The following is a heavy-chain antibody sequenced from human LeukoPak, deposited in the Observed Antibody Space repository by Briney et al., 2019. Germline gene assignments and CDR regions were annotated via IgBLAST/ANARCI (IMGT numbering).Heavy chain of an antibody. Sequence: GRSLRLSCAASGFTFDDYAMHWVRQAPGKGLEWVSGISWNSGSIGYADSVKGRFTISRDNAKNSLYLQMNSLRAEDTALYYCAKGLTGYYPYYYYGMDVWGQGTTVTVSS. CDR3: AKGLTGYYPYYYYGMDV. J-gene: IGHJ6*02. D-gene: IGHD3-9*01. CDR1: GFTFDDYA. V-gene: IGHV3-9*01. CDR2: ISWNSGSI.